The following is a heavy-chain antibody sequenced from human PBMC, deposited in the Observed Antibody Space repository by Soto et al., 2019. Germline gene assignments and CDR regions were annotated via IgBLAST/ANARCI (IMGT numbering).Heavy chain of an antibody. Sequence: ASVKVSCKASGGTFRSYAISWVRQAPGQGLEWMGGIIPIFGTANYAQKFQGRVTITADESTSTAYMELSSLRSEDTAVYYCARVSGGSSSWYFWFDPWGQGTLVTVSS. CDR3: ARVSGGSSSWYFWFDP. J-gene: IGHJ5*02. D-gene: IGHD6-13*01. V-gene: IGHV1-69*13. CDR1: GGTFRSYA. CDR2: IIPIFGTA.